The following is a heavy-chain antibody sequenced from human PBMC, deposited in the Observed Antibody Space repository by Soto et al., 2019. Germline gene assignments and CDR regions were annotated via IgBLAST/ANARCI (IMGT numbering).Heavy chain of an antibody. CDR1: GYTFTSYA. D-gene: IGHD2-8*01. J-gene: IGHJ4*02. V-gene: IGHV1-3*01. Sequence: QVQLVQSGAEVKKPGASVKVSCKASGYTFTSYAMHWVRQAPGQRLEWMGWINAGNGNTKYSQKCQGRVTITRDTSASTADMELSSLRSEDTAVYYCASGLVLYGYWGQGTLVTVSS. CDR2: INAGNGNT. CDR3: ASGLVLYGY.